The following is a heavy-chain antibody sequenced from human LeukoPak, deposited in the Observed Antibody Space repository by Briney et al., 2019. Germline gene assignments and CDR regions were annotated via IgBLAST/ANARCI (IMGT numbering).Heavy chain of an antibody. CDR1: GYSFTNYW. CDR3: ARAYCGGDCLYYYYGMDV. J-gene: IGHJ6*02. D-gene: IGHD2-21*02. V-gene: IGHV5-51*01. Sequence: GESLKISCKGSGYSFTNYWIGWVRQMPGKGLEWMGIIYPGDSDTRYSPSFQGQVTISADKSISTAYLQWSSLKASDTAMYYCARAYCGGDCLYYYYGMDVWGQGTTVTVSS. CDR2: IYPGDSDT.